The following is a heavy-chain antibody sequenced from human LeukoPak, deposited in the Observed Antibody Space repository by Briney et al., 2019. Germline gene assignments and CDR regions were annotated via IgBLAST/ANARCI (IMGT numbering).Heavy chain of an antibody. Sequence: GSSVKVSCKASGGTFSSYAISWVRQAPGQGLEWMGRIIPILGIANYAQKFQGRVTITADKSTSTAYMELSSLRSEDTAVYYCARMNCSGGSCYPDYWGQGTLVTVSS. CDR3: ARMNCSGGSCYPDY. CDR2: IIPILGIA. V-gene: IGHV1-69*04. CDR1: GGTFSSYA. D-gene: IGHD2-15*01. J-gene: IGHJ4*02.